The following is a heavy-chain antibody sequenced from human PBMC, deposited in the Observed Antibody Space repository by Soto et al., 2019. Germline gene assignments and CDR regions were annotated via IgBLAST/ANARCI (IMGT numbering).Heavy chain of an antibody. CDR1: GFTFSNAW. CDR2: IKSKTDGGTT. CDR3: TTADGYSSGWYAFDI. J-gene: IGHJ3*02. V-gene: IGHV3-15*01. D-gene: IGHD6-19*01. Sequence: LSLTCAASGFTFSNAWMSWVRQAPGKGLEWVGRIKSKTDGGTTDYAAPVKGRFTISRDDSKNTLYLQMNSLKTEDTAVYYCTTADGYSSGWYAFDIWGQGTMVTVSS.